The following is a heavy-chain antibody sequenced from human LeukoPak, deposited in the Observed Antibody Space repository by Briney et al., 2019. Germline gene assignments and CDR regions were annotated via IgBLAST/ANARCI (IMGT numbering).Heavy chain of an antibody. CDR1: GFPFSTFW. D-gene: IGHD3-16*01. CDR3: AREGASAISHAFDV. Sequence: PGGSLRLSCAASGFPFSTFWMTWVRQAPGKGREWVANIIQDGSERYYVGSVKGRFTISRDNAKNSLYLQMNSLSAEDTAVYYCAREGASAISHAFDVWGQGTMVTVSS. V-gene: IGHV3-7*01. J-gene: IGHJ3*01. CDR2: IIQDGSER.